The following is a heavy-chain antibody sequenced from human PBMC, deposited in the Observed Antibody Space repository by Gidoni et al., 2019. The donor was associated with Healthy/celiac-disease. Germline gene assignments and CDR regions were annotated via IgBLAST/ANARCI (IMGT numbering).Heavy chain of an antibody. CDR3: ARDVYGDYAVDV. CDR1: GFTFSSYS. J-gene: IGHJ6*02. D-gene: IGHD4-17*01. Sequence: ELQLVDSGGGLVQPGGSLSLSCTSSGFTFSSYSMNWVRQAPGKGLEWVSYISSSGDTIYYADSVKGRFIVSRGNANSLYLQMNSLRAEDTAVYYCARDVYGDYAVDVWGQGTTVTVSS. V-gene: IGHV3-48*01. CDR2: ISSSGDTI.